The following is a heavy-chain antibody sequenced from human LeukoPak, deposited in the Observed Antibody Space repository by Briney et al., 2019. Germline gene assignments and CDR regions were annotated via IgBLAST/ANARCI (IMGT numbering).Heavy chain of an antibody. CDR1: GGSISSYY. CDR3: AREGPNRWGSSGY. J-gene: IGHJ4*02. Sequence: SETLSLTCTVSGGSISSYYWSWIRQPPGKGLEWIGYIYYSGSTNYNPSLKSRVTISVDTSKNQFSLKLSSVTAADTAVYYCAREGPNRWGSSGYWGQGTLVTVSS. CDR2: IYYSGST. V-gene: IGHV4-59*01. D-gene: IGHD6-13*01.